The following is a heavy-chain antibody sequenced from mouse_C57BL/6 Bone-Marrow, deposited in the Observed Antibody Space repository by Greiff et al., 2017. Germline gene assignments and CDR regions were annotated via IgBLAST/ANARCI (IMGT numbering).Heavy chain of an antibody. Sequence: QVQLQQSGAELARPGASVKLSCKASGYTFTSYGISWVKQRTGQGLEWIGEIYPRSGNTYYNEKFKGKATLTADKSSSTAYMELRSLTSEDSAVYFCARGPESYYGYDGAMDYWGQGTSVTVSS. CDR3: ARGPESYYGYDGAMDY. CDR2: IYPRSGNT. CDR1: GYTFTSYG. D-gene: IGHD2-9*01. J-gene: IGHJ4*01. V-gene: IGHV1-81*01.